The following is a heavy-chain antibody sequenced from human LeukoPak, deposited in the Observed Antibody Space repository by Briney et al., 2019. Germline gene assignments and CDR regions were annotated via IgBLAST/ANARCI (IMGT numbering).Heavy chain of an antibody. CDR1: GGSLNSGSYY. Sequence: SETLSLTCTVSGGSLNSGSYYWSWIRQSAGKGLEWIGRIYPSGETNYNPTFKHRLTISVDTSNNQFSLTLSSVTAADTAVYYCAREGSGTWFEPNSWFDPWGQGTLVTVSS. CDR2: IYPSGET. J-gene: IGHJ5*02. CDR3: AREGSGTWFEPNSWFDP. V-gene: IGHV4-61*02. D-gene: IGHD3-10*01.